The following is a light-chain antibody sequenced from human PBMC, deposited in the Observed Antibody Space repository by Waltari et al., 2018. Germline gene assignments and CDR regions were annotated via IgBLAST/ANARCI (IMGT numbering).Light chain of an antibody. CDR3: SSYTSNSTLVV. V-gene: IGLV2-14*01. CDR1: SSDVGGYNY. CDR2: EVT. J-gene: IGLJ3*02. Sequence: QSALTQPASVSGSPGQSITISCTGTSSDVGGYNYVSWYQQRPDKAPKLMIYEVTDRPSGVSNRFSGSKSGNTASLTISGLQAEDEADYYCSSYTSNSTLVVFGGGTKVTVL.